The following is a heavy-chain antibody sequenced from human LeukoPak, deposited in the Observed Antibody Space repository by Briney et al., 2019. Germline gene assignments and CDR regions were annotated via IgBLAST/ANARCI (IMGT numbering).Heavy chain of an antibody. CDR1: GFTFSTYW. CDR3: AKDPNYYDSSGYHTYYFDY. D-gene: IGHD3-22*01. CDR2: ISGSGGST. J-gene: IGHJ4*02. V-gene: IGHV3-23*01. Sequence: PGGSLRLSCAASGFTFSTYWMTWVRQAPGKGLEWVSAISGSGGSTYYADSVEGRFTTSRDNSKNTLYLQMNSLRAEDTAVYYCAKDPNYYDSSGYHTYYFDYWGQGTLVTVSS.